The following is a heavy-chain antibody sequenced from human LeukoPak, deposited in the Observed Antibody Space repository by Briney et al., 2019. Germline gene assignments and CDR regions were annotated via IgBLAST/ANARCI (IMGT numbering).Heavy chain of an antibody. CDR3: VRGRRYYDSSGYTPFDY. D-gene: IGHD3-22*01. J-gene: IGHJ4*02. V-gene: IGHV4-31*03. CDR1: GGSISSGGYY. Sequence: SETLSLTCTVSGGSISSGGYYWSWIRQHPGKGLEWIGYIYYSGSTYYNPSLKSRVTISVDTSKNQFSLKLSSVTAADTAVYYCVRGRRYYDSSGYTPFDYWGQGTLVTVSS. CDR2: IYYSGST.